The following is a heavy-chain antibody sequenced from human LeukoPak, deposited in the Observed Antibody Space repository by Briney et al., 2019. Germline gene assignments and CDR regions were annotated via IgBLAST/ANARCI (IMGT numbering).Heavy chain of an antibody. V-gene: IGHV1-69*01. CDR1: GGSFTFTSHA. CDR2: LIPIYGSA. J-gene: IGHJ3*02. D-gene: IGHD3-22*01. CDR3: AGFFYDNSGDAFDI. Sequence: ASVKVSCKASGGSFTFTSHAISWVRQAPGQGLEWMGGLIPIYGSANYAQKFQGRVTITSDESTRTVFMELSSLRPEDSGVYYCAGFFYDNSGDAFDIWGQGSMVTVSS.